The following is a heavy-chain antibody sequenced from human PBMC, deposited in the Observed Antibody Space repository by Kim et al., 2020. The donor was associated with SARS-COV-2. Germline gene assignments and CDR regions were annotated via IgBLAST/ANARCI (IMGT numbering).Heavy chain of an antibody. V-gene: IGHV1-3*01. Sequence: ASVKVSCKASGYTFTSYALHWVRQAPGQRLEWMGWINATNGNAKYSQKFHGRVAISGDTSASTVYMELSSLRSEDTAVYYCARVRLYSDYVDFHFWGQGTLVTVSS. CDR3: ARVRLYSDYVDFHF. CDR2: INATNGNA. J-gene: IGHJ4*02. D-gene: IGHD4-17*01. CDR1: GYTFTSYA.